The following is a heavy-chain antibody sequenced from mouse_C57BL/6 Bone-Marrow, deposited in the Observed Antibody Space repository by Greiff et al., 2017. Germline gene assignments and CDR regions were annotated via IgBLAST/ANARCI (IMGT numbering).Heavy chain of an antibody. Sequence: VQLKQPGAELVMPGASVKLSCKASGYTFTSYWMHWVKQRPGRGLEWIGEIDPSDSYTNYNQKFKGKSTLTVDKSSSTAYMQLSSLTSEDSAVYYCAILSMDYWGQGTSVTVSS. CDR1: GYTFTSYW. CDR2: IDPSDSYT. D-gene: IGHD1-1*02. J-gene: IGHJ4*01. CDR3: AILSMDY. V-gene: IGHV1-69*01.